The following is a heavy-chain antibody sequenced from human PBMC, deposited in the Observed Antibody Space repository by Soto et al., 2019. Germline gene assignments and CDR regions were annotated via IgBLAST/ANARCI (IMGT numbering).Heavy chain of an antibody. Sequence: QVQLVESGGGVVQPGGSLRLSCTTSGFTFNTYGMHWVRQAPGKGLEWVAIIWYDGSNKYYAHSVKGRFTISRDNSRNTLYLQMNSLRAEDTALYYCARADCTGAYCYSWPFNYGVDVWGQGTTVTVSS. V-gene: IGHV3-33*08. D-gene: IGHD2-15*01. CDR2: IWYDGSNK. CDR1: GFTFNTYG. CDR3: ARADCTGAYCYSWPFNYGVDV. J-gene: IGHJ6*02.